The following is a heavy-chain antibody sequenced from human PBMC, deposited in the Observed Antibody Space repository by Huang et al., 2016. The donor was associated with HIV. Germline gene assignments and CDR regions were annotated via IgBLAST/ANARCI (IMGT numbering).Heavy chain of an antibody. CDR2: IGRDSSYI. CDR3: AYQQWLVGGLNH. J-gene: IGHJ5*02. D-gene: IGHD6-19*01. Sequence: EVELVESGGGLVKPGGSLRLSCAASGFAFSSYGMNWVRQAPGKGLEWVAFIGRDSSYIYYADSVKGRVTISRDNAKSSSYLQLDSRRAEDTAVYYCAYQQWLVGGLNHWGQGTLVVVSS. V-gene: IGHV3-21*02. CDR1: GFAFSSYG.